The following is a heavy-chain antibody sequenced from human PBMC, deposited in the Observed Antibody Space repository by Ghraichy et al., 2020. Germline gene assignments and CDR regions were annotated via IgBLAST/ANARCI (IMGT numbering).Heavy chain of an antibody. V-gene: IGHV3-23*01. Sequence: AGSLRLSEVRSAHVCTPVTRFRVVYGPLLGQKKVSLISADGLSTFYAGSVKGRFAISRDDFKNTLFLQINSLRAEDTAIYYCAKDIQLSVWGLGTTVTVSS. CDR2: ISADGLST. CDR3: AKDIQLSV. CDR1: AHVCTPVT. D-gene: IGHD1-1*01. J-gene: IGHJ6*02.